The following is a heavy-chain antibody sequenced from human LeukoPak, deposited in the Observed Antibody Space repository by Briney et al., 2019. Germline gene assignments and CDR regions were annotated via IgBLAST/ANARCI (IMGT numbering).Heavy chain of an antibody. V-gene: IGHV3-23*01. CDR2: ISGSGGST. J-gene: IGHJ4*02. Sequence: GGSLRLSCAASGFTFSSFGMSWVRQAPGKGLEWVSAISGSGGSTYYADSVKGRFTISRDNSKNTLYLQMNSLRAEDTAVHYCAKVHSSGWSYNLDYWGQGTLVTVSS. D-gene: IGHD6-19*01. CDR1: GFTFSSFG. CDR3: AKVHSSGWSYNLDY.